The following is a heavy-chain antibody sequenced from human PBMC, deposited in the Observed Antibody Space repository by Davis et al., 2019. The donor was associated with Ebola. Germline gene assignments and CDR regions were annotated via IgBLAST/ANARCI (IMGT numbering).Heavy chain of an antibody. CDR1: GFTFSSYS. V-gene: IGHV3-48*04. CDR3: ASSIGYCTNGVCQGDY. CDR2: ISSSSSTI. D-gene: IGHD2-8*01. Sequence: GESLKISCAASGFTFSSYSMNWVRQAPGKGLEWVSYISSSSSTIYYADSVKGRFTISRDNAKNSLYLQMNSLRAEDTAVYYCASSIGYCTNGVCQGDYWGQGTLVTVSS. J-gene: IGHJ4*02.